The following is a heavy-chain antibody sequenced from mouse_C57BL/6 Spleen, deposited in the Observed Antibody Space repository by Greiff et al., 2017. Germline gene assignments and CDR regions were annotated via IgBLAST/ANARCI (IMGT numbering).Heavy chain of an antibody. D-gene: IGHD1-1*01. CDR1: GYAFSSSW. J-gene: IGHJ4*01. Sequence: QVQLQQSGPELVKPGASVKISCKASGYAFSSSWMNWVKQRPGKGLEWIGRIYPGDGDTNYNGKFKGKATLTADKSSSTAYMQLSKLTTEDSAVYFCEIYYYGSSYRDYAMDYWGQGTSVTVSS. V-gene: IGHV1-82*01. CDR2: IYPGDGDT. CDR3: EIYYYGSSYRDYAMDY.